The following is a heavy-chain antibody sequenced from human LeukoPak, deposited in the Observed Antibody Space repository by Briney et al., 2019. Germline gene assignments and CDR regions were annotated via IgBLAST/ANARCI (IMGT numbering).Heavy chain of an antibody. CDR3: AREGQGYGGKDY. CDR1: GFTFSSHW. Sequence: PGGSLRLSCVASGFTFSSHWMTWVRQAPGKGLEWVANIKQGGSEKHYVDSVKGRFTISRDDAKNSLYLQMSTLRAEDTAMYYCAREGQGYGGKDYWGQGTRVTVS. V-gene: IGHV3-7*05. D-gene: IGHD4-23*01. CDR2: IKQGGSEK. J-gene: IGHJ4*02.